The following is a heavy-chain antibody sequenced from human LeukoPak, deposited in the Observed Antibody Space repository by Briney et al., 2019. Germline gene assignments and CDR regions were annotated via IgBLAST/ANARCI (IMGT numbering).Heavy chain of an antibody. CDR3: SRVVRDGYNRNYDYYMDV. D-gene: IGHD5-24*01. J-gene: IGHJ6*03. Sequence: PSETLSLTCAVYGGSFSGYYWSWIRQPPGKGLEWIGSISDSGSAYYNPSLKSRVTISLDTSKNQFSLKLSSVTAADTAVYYCSRVVRDGYNRNYDYYMDVWSKGTTVTVSS. CDR2: ISDSGSA. V-gene: IGHV4-34*01. CDR1: GGSFSGYY.